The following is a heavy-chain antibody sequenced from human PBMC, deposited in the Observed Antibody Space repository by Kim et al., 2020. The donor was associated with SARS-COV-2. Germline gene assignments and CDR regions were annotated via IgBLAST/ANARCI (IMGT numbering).Heavy chain of an antibody. J-gene: IGHJ3*02. Sequence: GGSLRLSCAASGFTFDDYAMHWVRQAPGKGLEWVSGISWNSGSIGYADSVKGRFTISRDNAKNSLYLQMNSLRAEDTALYYCAKGLRITMIVVVPDAFDIWCQGTIVTVSS. V-gene: IGHV3-9*01. CDR3: AKGLRITMIVVVPDAFDI. CDR1: GFTFDDYA. D-gene: IGHD3-22*01. CDR2: ISWNSGSI.